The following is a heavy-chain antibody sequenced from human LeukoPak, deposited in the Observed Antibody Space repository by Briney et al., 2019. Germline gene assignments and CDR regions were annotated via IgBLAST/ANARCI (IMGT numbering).Heavy chain of an antibody. V-gene: IGHV3-21*01. CDR2: ISSSSSYI. Sequence: GGSLRLSCAASGFTFSSYSMNWVRQAPGKGLEWVSSISSSSSYIYYADSVKGRFTISRDNAKTSLYLQMNSLRAEDTAVYYCARDLVEYYYDSSGYYYFDYWGQGTLVTVSS. CDR1: GFTFSSYS. D-gene: IGHD3-22*01. J-gene: IGHJ4*02. CDR3: ARDLVEYYYDSSGYYYFDY.